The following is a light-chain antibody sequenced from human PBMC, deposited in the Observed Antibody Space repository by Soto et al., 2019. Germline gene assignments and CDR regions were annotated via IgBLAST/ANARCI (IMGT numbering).Light chain of an antibody. J-gene: IGKJ4*01. CDR1: QSVSNNY. CDR2: DIF. Sequence: EIVLTQSPGTLSLSPGERATLSCRASQSVSNNYLAWYQQKPGQAPRLVIYDIFTRATGVPTRISGSGSGTDFTLTISRLEPEDFAVYHCQQYENSVPLTFGGGTKVDIK. V-gene: IGKV3-20*01. CDR3: QQYENSVPLT.